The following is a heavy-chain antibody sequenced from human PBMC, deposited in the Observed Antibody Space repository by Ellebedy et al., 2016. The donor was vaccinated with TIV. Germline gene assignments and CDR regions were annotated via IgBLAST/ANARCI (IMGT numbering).Heavy chain of an antibody. CDR2: FDPEDGET. D-gene: IGHD3-22*01. Sequence: AASVQVSCKVSGYTLTELSMHWVRHAPGQGLEWMGGFDPEDGETIYAQKFQGRVTMTEDTSTDTAYMELSSLRSEDTAVYYCATFDHYYDSSGPGSLVDYWGQGTLVTVSS. V-gene: IGHV1-24*01. CDR1: GYTLTELS. J-gene: IGHJ4*02. CDR3: ATFDHYYDSSGPGSLVDY.